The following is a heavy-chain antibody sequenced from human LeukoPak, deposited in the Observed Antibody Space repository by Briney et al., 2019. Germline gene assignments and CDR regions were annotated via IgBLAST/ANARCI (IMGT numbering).Heavy chain of an antibody. CDR2: IYPGDSDT. CDR3: ARPREEGTAMGLRAFDI. Sequence: GESLKISCKGSGYSFASYWIGWVRLMPGQGLEWMGIIYPGDSDTKYSPSFQGQVTILADKSISTAYLQWSSLKASDTAMYYCARPREEGTAMGLRAFDIWGQGTMVTVSS. V-gene: IGHV5-51*01. D-gene: IGHD5-18*01. CDR1: GYSFASYW. J-gene: IGHJ3*02.